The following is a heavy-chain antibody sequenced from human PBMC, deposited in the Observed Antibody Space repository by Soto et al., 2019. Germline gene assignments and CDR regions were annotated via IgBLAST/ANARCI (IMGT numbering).Heavy chain of an antibody. CDR2: ISGSGGST. J-gene: IGHJ6*03. CDR1: GFTFSSYA. CDR3: AKVGTMIRRVYRRKMDYYYYMDV. Sequence: EVQLLESGGGLVQPGGSLRLSCAASGFTFSSYAMSWVRQAPGKGLEWVSAISGSGGSTYYADSVKGRFTISRDNSKNTRYLQMKSLRAEDTAVYYCAKVGTMIRRVYRRKMDYYYYMDVWGKGNTVTVS. D-gene: IGHD3-10*01. V-gene: IGHV3-23*01.